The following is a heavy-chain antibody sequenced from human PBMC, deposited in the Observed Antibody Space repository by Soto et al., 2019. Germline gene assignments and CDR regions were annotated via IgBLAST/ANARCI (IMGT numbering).Heavy chain of an antibody. Sequence: QVQLVESGGGVVQPGRSLRLSCAASGFTFSSYGMHWVRQAPGKGLEWVAVISYDGSNKYYADSVKGRFTISRDNSKNTLYLQMNSLRAEDTAVYYCAKDAYRAYYYDSAVRGFDPWGQGTLVTVSS. CDR1: GFTFSSYG. CDR3: AKDAYRAYYYDSAVRGFDP. V-gene: IGHV3-30*18. D-gene: IGHD3-22*01. J-gene: IGHJ5*02. CDR2: ISYDGSNK.